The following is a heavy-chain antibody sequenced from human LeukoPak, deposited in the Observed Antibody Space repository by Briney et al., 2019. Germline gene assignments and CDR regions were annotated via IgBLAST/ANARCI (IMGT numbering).Heavy chain of an antibody. J-gene: IGHJ4*02. Sequence: SETLSLTCTVSGYSISSGYYWGWIRQPPGKGLEWIGSIYHSGSTYYNPSLKSRVTISVDTSKNQFSLKLSSVTAADTAVYYCARDHTPRGYSYGLFHYFDYWGQGTLVTVSS. V-gene: IGHV4-38-2*02. CDR1: GYSISSGYY. D-gene: IGHD5-18*01. CDR3: ARDHTPRGYSYGLFHYFDY. CDR2: IYHSGST.